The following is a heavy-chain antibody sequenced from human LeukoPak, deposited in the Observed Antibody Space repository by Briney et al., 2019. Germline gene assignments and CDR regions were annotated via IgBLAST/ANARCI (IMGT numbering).Heavy chain of an antibody. J-gene: IGHJ6*03. D-gene: IGHD5-18*01. CDR3: ARGGAGYSYGLPYYMDV. V-gene: IGHV4-34*01. CDR2: INHSGST. CDR1: GGSFSGYY. Sequence: SETLSLTCAVYGGSFSGYYWSWIRQPPGKGLEWMGEINHSGSTNYNPSLKSRVTISVDTSKNQFSLKLSSVTAADTAVYYCARGGAGYSYGLPYYMDVWGKGTTVTVSS.